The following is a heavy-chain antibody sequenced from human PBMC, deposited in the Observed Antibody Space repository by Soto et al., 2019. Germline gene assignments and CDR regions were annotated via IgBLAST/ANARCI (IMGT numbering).Heavy chain of an antibody. CDR3: ATDDSSSWYHWFDP. CDR1: GGSISSYY. CDR2: IYTSGST. V-gene: IGHV4-4*07. Sequence: PSETLSLTCTVSGGSISSYYWSWIRQPAGKGRECIGRIYTSGSTNYNPSLKSRVTISVDTSTDQFSPRISSVTAADAAVYYSATDDSSSWYHWFDPRWQGILVTVSS. D-gene: IGHD6-13*01. J-gene: IGHJ5*02.